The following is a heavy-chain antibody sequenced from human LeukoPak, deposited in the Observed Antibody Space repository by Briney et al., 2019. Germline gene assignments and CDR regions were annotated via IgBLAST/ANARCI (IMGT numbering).Heavy chain of an antibody. V-gene: IGHV5-51*01. J-gene: IGHJ4*02. D-gene: IGHD5-12*01. CDR2: IYPGDSDT. CDR1: GYYFINYW. Sequence: GESLKISCKASGYYFINYWIAWVRQMPGRGLEWMGIIYPGDSDTRYSPPFQGQVTISADKSADTAYLQWSSLKASDTAMYYCARVPPTVSNSGWYVDYWGQGTLVTVSS. CDR3: ARVPPTVSNSGWYVDY.